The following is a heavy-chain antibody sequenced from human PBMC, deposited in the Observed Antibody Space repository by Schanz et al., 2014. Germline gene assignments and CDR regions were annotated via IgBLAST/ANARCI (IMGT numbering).Heavy chain of an antibody. V-gene: IGHV1-2*04. CDR2: INPNTGGT. CDR3: ARDDRAYYYGMDV. J-gene: IGHJ6*02. CDR1: GYTFSDYY. Sequence: QVQLIQSGAEVKKPGASVKVSCTASGYTFSDYYIHWVRQAPGQGLEWMGWINPNTGGTNFAQKFQGWVTVTRDTSISTVYMELSRVTYEDTAVYYCARDDRAYYYGMDVWGQGTTVTVSS. D-gene: IGHD3-22*01.